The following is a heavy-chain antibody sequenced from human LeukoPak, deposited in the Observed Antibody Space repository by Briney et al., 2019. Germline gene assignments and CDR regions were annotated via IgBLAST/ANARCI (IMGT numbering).Heavy chain of an antibody. D-gene: IGHD6-19*01. Sequence: GGSLRLSCAASGFTFSGYIMNWVRQAPGKGLEWVSFIGTGGNTIYYADSVKGRFTVSRDNAKNSLYLQMNSLRAEDTAVYYCARDQWLDFWGQGTLVTVSS. CDR3: ARDQWLDF. CDR1: GFTFSGYI. CDR2: IGTGGNTI. V-gene: IGHV3-48*01. J-gene: IGHJ4*02.